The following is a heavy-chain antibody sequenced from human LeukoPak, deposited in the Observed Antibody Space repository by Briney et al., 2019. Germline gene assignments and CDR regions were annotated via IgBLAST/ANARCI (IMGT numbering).Heavy chain of an antibody. CDR2: IYYSGST. Sequence: QSSETLSLTCTVSGGSINSRSDYWGWIRQPPGKRLEWIGSIYYSGSTHYNPSLKSRVTMSIDTSKNQFSLRLSSVTAADTAVYYCARRPGEYGGNDFDYWGQGTLVTVSS. D-gene: IGHD4/OR15-4a*01. V-gene: IGHV4-39*01. CDR1: GGSINSRSDY. CDR3: ARRPGEYGGNDFDY. J-gene: IGHJ4*02.